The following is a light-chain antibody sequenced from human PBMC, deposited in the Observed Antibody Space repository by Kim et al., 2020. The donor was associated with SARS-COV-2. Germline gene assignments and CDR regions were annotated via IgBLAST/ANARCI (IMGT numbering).Light chain of an antibody. Sequence: SVAPGKTARITCGGNNIGSKSVHWYQQKPGQAPVLVIYYDSDRPSGIPERFSGSNSGNTATLTISRVEAGDEADYYCQVWDSSSGVFGTGTKVTV. CDR2: YDS. CDR1: NIGSKS. CDR3: QVWDSSSGV. J-gene: IGLJ1*01. V-gene: IGLV3-21*04.